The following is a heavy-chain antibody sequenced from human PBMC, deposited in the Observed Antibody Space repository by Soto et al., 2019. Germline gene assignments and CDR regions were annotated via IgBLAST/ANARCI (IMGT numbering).Heavy chain of an antibody. CDR2: IYHSGTT. Sequence: SETLSLTCAVSGGSISSGGYSWSWIRQPPGKGLEWIGYIYHSGTTNYNPSLKSRVSMSADTSKNQFSLNLSAVTAADTAVYYCARQGGIYPYYFDYWGQGTLVTVSS. D-gene: IGHD1-1*01. CDR1: GGSISSGGYS. CDR3: ARQGGIYPYYFDY. J-gene: IGHJ4*02. V-gene: IGHV4-61*08.